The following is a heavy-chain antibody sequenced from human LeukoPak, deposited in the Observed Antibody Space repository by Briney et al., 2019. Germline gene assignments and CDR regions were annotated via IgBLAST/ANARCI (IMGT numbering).Heavy chain of an antibody. CDR2: ISAYNGNT. CDR3: ARWYYYDSSGYYLFDY. J-gene: IGHJ4*02. Sequence: GASVKVSCKASGYTFTSYGISWVRQAPGQGLEWMGWISAYNGNTNYAQKLQGRVTMTTDTSTSTAYMELRSLRSDDTAVYYCARWYYYDSSGYYLFDYWGQGTLVTVSS. D-gene: IGHD3-22*01. V-gene: IGHV1-18*01. CDR1: GYTFTSYG.